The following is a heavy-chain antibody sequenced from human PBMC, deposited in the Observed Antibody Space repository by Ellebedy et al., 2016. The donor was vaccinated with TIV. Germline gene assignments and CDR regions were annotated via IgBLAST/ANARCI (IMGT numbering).Heavy chain of an antibody. D-gene: IGHD3-16*02. J-gene: IGHJ3*02. CDR2: ISSSSSYT. CDR3: ARDRGDYDYVWGSYRGTAFDI. CDR1: GFTFSDYY. V-gene: IGHV3-11*06. Sequence: PGGSLRLSCAASGFTFSDYYMSWIRQAPGKGLEWVSYISSSSSYTNYADSVKGRFTISRDNAKNSLYLQMNSLRAEDTAVYYCARDRGDYDYVWGSYRGTAFDIWGQGTMVTVSS.